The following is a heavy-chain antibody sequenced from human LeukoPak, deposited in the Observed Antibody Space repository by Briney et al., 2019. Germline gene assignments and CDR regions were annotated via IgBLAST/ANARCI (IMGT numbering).Heavy chain of an antibody. J-gene: IGHJ5*02. CDR2: IYYSGST. V-gene: IGHV4-59*08. CDR3: ARQCRDGYNDDWFDP. D-gene: IGHD5-24*01. CDR1: GGSLSTYY. Sequence: PSETLSLTCTVSGGSLSTYYWSWIRQPPGKGLEWIGYIYYSGSTNYNPSLKSRVTISVDTSKNQFSLKLSSVTAADTAVYYCARQCRDGYNDDWFDPWGQGTLVTVSS.